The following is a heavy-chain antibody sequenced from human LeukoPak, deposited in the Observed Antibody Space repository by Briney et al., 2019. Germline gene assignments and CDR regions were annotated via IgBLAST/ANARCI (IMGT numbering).Heavy chain of an antibody. D-gene: IGHD3-9*01. CDR2: IKQDGSEK. V-gene: IGHV3-7*01. Sequence: AGGSLRLSCAASGFTFSSYWMSWVRQAPGKGLEWVANIKQDGSEKYYVDSVKGRFTISRDNAKNSLYLQMNSLRAEDTAVYYCARDTRYFDWLLSRSRTFSIDYWGQGTLVTVSS. CDR3: ARDTRYFDWLLSRSRTFSIDY. CDR1: GFTFSSYW. J-gene: IGHJ4*02.